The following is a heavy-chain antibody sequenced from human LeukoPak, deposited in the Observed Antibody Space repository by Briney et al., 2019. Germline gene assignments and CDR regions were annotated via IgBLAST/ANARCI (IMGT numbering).Heavy chain of an antibody. CDR3: AVLGRFGVTAHYYYYGMDV. D-gene: IGHD2-21*02. CDR2: IIPIFGTA. CDR1: GGTFSSYA. Sequence: GASVKVSCKASGGTFSSYAISWVRQAPGQGLEWMGGIIPIFGTANYAQKFQGRVTITADESTSTAYMELSSLRSEDTAVYYCAVLGRFGVTAHYYYYGMDVWGQGTTVTVSS. V-gene: IGHV1-69*13. J-gene: IGHJ6*02.